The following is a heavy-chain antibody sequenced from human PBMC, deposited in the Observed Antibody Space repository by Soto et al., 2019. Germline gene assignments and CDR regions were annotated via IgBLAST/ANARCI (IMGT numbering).Heavy chain of an antibody. CDR3: ARDRGGYSGYDGLDY. D-gene: IGHD5-12*01. CDR2: VNSDGSTT. CDR1: GFTFSNYW. V-gene: IGHV3-74*01. J-gene: IGHJ4*02. Sequence: GGSLRLSCAASGFTFSNYWMHWVRQTPGKGLVWVSRVNSDGSTTNYADSVKGRLIISRDNAKNTLYLQMNSLTPEDTAVYFCARDRGGYSGYDGLDYWGQGALVTVSS.